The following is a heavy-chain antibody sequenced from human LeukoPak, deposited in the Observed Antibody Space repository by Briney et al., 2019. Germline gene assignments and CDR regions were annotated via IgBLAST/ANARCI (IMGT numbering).Heavy chain of an antibody. V-gene: IGHV3-64*01. D-gene: IGHD5-12*01. J-gene: IGHJ4*02. Sequence: PGGSLRLSCAASGFTFSSYAMHWVRQAPGKGLEYVSAISTNGDTTYYANSVKGRFTISRDNSKNTLYLQMGSLRGEDMAVYCCARADSGPSFPPDYWGQGTLVTVSS. CDR2: ISTNGDTT. CDR3: ARADSGPSFPPDY. CDR1: GFTFSSYA.